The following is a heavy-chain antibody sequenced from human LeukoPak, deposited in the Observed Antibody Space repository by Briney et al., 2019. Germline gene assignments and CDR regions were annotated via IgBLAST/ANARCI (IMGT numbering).Heavy chain of an antibody. J-gene: IGHJ6*03. CDR1: GFTFSSYG. D-gene: IGHD1-26*01. V-gene: IGHV3-30*18. Sequence: PGGSLRLSCAASGFTFSSYGMHWVRQAPGKGLEWVAVISYDGSNKYYADSVKGRFTISRDNSKNTLYLQMNSLRAEDTAVYYCAKPYSGSYSPYYYYMDVWGKGTTVTVSS. CDR3: AKPYSGSYSPYYYYMDV. CDR2: ISYDGSNK.